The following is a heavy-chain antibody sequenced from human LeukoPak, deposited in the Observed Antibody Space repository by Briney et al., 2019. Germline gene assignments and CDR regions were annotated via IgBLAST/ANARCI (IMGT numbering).Heavy chain of an antibody. CDR3: ARVLGIAVAGAGY. V-gene: IGHV1-2*02. D-gene: IGHD6-19*01. J-gene: IGHJ4*02. CDR2: INPNSGGT. CDR1: GYTFTGYY. Sequence: ASVKVSCKASGYTFTGYYMHWVRQAPGQGLEWMGWINPNSGGTNYAQKFQGRVTMTRDTSISTAYVELSRLRSDDTAVYYCARVLGIAVAGAGYWGQGTLVTVSS.